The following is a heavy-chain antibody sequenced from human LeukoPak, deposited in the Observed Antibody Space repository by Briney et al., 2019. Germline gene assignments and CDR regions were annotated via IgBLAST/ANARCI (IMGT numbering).Heavy chain of an antibody. Sequence: GGSLRLSCAASGFTFSRFGMHWVRQAPGKGLEGEAVIWFDGSSTYYADSVKGRFTISRDNSKNMLYLQMNSLRVEDTGVYFCARDSAPYCGGDCYFDYWGHGTLVTVSS. CDR2: IWFDGSST. J-gene: IGHJ4*01. CDR1: GFTFSRFG. V-gene: IGHV3-33*01. CDR3: ARDSAPYCGGDCYFDY. D-gene: IGHD2-21*02.